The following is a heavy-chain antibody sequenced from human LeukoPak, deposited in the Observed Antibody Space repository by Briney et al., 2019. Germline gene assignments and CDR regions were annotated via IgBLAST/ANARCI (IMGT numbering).Heavy chain of an antibody. CDR2: IIPILGIA. CDR3: ARAGAGGYSYYYYYMDV. D-gene: IGHD5-24*01. CDR1: RGTFSSYT. Sequence: ASVKVSCKASRGTFSSYTISWVRQAPGQGREWMGRIIPILGIANYAQKFQGRVTITADKSTSTAYMELSSLRSEDTAVYYCARAGAGGYSYYYYYMDVWSKGTTVTVSS. V-gene: IGHV1-69*02. J-gene: IGHJ6*03.